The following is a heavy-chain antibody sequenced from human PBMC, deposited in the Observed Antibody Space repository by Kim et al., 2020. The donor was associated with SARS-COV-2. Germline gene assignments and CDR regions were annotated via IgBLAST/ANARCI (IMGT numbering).Heavy chain of an antibody. Sequence: ASVKVSCKASGYTFTSYYMNWVRQAPGQGLEWMGIINPSGCSTSYAQKFQGRVTMTRDTSTSTVYMELSSLRSEDTAVYYCARGGGTMIVPRGAFDIWGQGTMVTVSS. CDR1: GYTFTSYY. CDR2: INPSGCST. J-gene: IGHJ3*02. V-gene: IGHV1-46*01. D-gene: IGHD3-22*01. CDR3: ARGGGTMIVPRGAFDI.